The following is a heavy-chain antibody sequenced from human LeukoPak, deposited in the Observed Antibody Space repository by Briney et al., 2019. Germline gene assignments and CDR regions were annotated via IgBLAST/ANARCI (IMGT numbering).Heavy chain of an antibody. Sequence: ASAKVSCKASGYTFTSYEINWVRQATGRGLEWMGWMNPNSGNTGYAQKFQGRVTMTRNTTISTAYMELSSLRSEDTAVYYCAKNTYYDFWSGYYNDAFDIWGQGTMVTVSS. D-gene: IGHD3-3*01. V-gene: IGHV1-8*01. CDR2: MNPNSGNT. CDR3: AKNTYYDFWSGYYNDAFDI. J-gene: IGHJ3*02. CDR1: GYTFTSYE.